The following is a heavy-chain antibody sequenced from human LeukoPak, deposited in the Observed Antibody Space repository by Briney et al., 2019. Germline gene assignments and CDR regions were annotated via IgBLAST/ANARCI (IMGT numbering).Heavy chain of an antibody. V-gene: IGHV3-64*01. D-gene: IGHD1-26*01. Sequence: PGGSLRLSCAASGFTFSSYAMHWVRQAPGKGLEYVSTISSNGGSTYYANSVKGRFTISRDNSKNTLYLQMGSLRAEDMAVYYCARLVGGSYSDYWGQGTLVTVSS. CDR1: GFTFSSYA. J-gene: IGHJ4*02. CDR2: ISSNGGST. CDR3: ARLVGGSYSDY.